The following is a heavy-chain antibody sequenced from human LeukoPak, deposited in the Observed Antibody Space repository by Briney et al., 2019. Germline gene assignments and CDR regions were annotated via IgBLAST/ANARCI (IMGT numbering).Heavy chain of an antibody. CDR3: AQGYSSGWYPY. J-gene: IGHJ4*02. CDR2: ISVNGETA. Sequence: GGSLRLSCAVSGFSVSSFGMSWVRQAPGKGLDWISAISVNGETAYYADSVKGRFIISRDNSKNTLYLQLSSLRAEDTAVYYCAQGYSSGWYPYWGQGSLVSVFS. CDR1: GFSVSSFG. D-gene: IGHD6-19*01. V-gene: IGHV3-23*01.